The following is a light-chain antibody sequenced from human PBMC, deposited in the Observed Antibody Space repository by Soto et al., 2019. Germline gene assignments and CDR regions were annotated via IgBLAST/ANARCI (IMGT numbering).Light chain of an antibody. V-gene: IGLV1-40*01. J-gene: IGLJ1*01. Sequence: QSLQRHPRSVCWAPGHRVAISCTGSSANIGAAYNVDWYQQLPGTAPKLLIYGNNNRPSGVPARFSGSKSGTSASLAIAGLHAEDEGDYYCQSYDSSLTGHVFGTGTKVTVL. CDR2: GNN. CDR1: SANIGAAYN. CDR3: QSYDSSLTGHV.